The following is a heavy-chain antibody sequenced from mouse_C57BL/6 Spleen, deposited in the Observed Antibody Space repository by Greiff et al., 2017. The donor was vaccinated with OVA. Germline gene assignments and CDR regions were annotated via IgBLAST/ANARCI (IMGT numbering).Heavy chain of an antibody. CDR3: AKSLLDYAMDY. CDR2: ISSGSSTI. D-gene: IGHD2-1*01. CDR1: GFTFSDYG. Sequence: EVKLMESGGGLVKPGGSLKLSCAASGFTFSDYGMHWVRQAPEKGLEWVAYISSGSSTIYSADTVKGRFTISRDNAKNTLFLQMTSLRSEDTAMYYCAKSLLDYAMDYWGQGTSVTVSS. J-gene: IGHJ4*01. V-gene: IGHV5-17*01.